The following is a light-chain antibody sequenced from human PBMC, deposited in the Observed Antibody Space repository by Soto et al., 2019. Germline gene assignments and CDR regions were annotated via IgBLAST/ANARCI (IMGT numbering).Light chain of an antibody. CDR1: QSVSSSY. CDR3: QQYGTSPQT. V-gene: IGKV3-20*01. Sequence: EIVLTQSPGTLSLSPGERATLSCRASQSVSSSYLAWYQQKPGQAPRLLIYGVSSRATGIPDRFSGSGSGTDFTLTISRLEPEDFEVYYCQQYGTSPQTLGQGTNVEIK. J-gene: IGKJ1*01. CDR2: GVS.